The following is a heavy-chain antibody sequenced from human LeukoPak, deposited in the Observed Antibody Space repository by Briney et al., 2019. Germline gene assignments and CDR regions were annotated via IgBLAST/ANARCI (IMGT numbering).Heavy chain of an antibody. D-gene: IGHD2-15*01. Sequence: SETLSLTCTVSGGSISSSSYYWGWIRQPPGKGLEWIGSVYYSESTYYNPSLKSRVTISVDTSKNQFSLKLSSVTAADTAVYYCASINSGGSPMRYYYYMDVWGKGTTVTISS. CDR1: GGSISSSSYY. J-gene: IGHJ6*03. CDR3: ASINSGGSPMRYYYYMDV. CDR2: VYYSEST. V-gene: IGHV4-39*01.